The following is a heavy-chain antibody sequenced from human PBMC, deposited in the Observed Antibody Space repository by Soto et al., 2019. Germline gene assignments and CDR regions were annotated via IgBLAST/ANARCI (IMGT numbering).Heavy chain of an antibody. CDR2: VDPNDSFA. Sequence: GESLKISCQAFEYSFRIYWISWVRQKPEAGLEWMGRVDPNDSFATYSPSFQGHVSISVDKSTNIVYLQWRSLRASDTATYYCARHQSGSGNSNFDFWGQGTPVTVSS. CDR1: EYSFRIYW. D-gene: IGHD3-10*01. J-gene: IGHJ4*02. V-gene: IGHV5-10-1*01. CDR3: ARHQSGSGNSNFDF.